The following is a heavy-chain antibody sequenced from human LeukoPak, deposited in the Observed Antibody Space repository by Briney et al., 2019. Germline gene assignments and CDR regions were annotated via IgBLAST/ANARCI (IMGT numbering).Heavy chain of an antibody. CDR3: ARDLGTMVRGVISNWFDP. CDR2: ISYDGSNK. J-gene: IGHJ5*02. Sequence: PGGSLRLSCAASGFTFSSYAMSWVRQAPGKGLEWVAVISYDGSNKYYADSVKGRFTISRDNSKNALYLQMNSLRAEDTAVYYCARDLGTMVRGVISNWFDPWGQGTLVTVSS. CDR1: GFTFSSYA. V-gene: IGHV3-30-3*01. D-gene: IGHD3-10*01.